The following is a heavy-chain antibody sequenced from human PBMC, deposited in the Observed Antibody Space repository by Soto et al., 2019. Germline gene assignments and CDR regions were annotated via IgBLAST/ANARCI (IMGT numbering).Heavy chain of an antibody. Sequence: PSETLSLTCTVSGGSIRSYYWSWIRQPPGKGLEWIRNIYYSGSTYYNPSLKSRVTISGDTSKNQFSLRLTSVTAADTAVYYCARHPPSGPLDYWGQGTLVTVSS. J-gene: IGHJ4*02. CDR1: GGSIRSYY. CDR3: ARHPPSGPLDY. CDR2: IYYSGST. V-gene: IGHV4-39*01.